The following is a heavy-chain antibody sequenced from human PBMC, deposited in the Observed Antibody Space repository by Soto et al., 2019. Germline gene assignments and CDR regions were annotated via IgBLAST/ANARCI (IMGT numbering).Heavy chain of an antibody. J-gene: IGHJ4*02. D-gene: IGHD3-16*01. CDR3: ASAITFGGVTIDY. CDR2: IYSGGST. V-gene: IGHV3-66*01. Sequence: GGSLRLSCAASGFTVSSNYMSWVRQAPGKGLEWVSVIYSGGSTYYADSVKGRFTISRDNSKNTLYLQMNSLRAEDTAVYYCASAITFGGVTIDYWGQGTLVTVSS. CDR1: GFTVSSNY.